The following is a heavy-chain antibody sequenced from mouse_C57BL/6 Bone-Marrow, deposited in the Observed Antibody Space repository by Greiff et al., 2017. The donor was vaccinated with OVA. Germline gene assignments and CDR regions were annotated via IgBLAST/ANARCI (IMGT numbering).Heavy chain of an antibody. CDR1: GYTFTSYW. CDR3: ARSSYDDGYYFDY. CDR2: IYPGSGST. Sequence: QVQLKQPGAELVKPGASVKMSCKASGYTFTSYWITWVKQRPGQGLEWIGDIYPGSGSTNYNEKFKSKATLTVDTSSSTAYMQLSSLTSEDSAVYYCARSSYDDGYYFDYWGQGTTLTVSS. J-gene: IGHJ2*01. D-gene: IGHD2-12*01. V-gene: IGHV1-55*01.